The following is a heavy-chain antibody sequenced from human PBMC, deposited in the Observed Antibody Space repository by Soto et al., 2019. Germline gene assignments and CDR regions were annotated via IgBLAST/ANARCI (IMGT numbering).Heavy chain of an antibody. V-gene: IGHV1-46*01. CDR3: ARFYYDSSGYLPSPYYYYYGMDV. D-gene: IGHD3-22*01. CDR1: GYTLTSDY. CDR2: INPSSGGT. J-gene: IGHJ6*02. Sequence: ASVKVSCKASGYTLTSDYMHWVRQAPGQGLEWMGIINPSSGGTTYARKFQGRFTISRDNAKNSLYLQMNSLRAEDTAVYYCARFYYDSSGYLPSPYYYYYGMDVWGQGTTVTVSS.